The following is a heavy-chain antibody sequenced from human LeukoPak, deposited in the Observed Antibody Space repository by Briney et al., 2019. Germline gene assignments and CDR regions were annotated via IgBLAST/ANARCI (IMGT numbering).Heavy chain of an antibody. D-gene: IGHD1-1*01. CDR1: GFTFSNAW. V-gene: IGHV3-15*01. CDR2: IKSKPDGGTT. CDR3: TTGLLGT. Sequence: GGSLRLSCAASGFTFSNAWMSWFRQAPGKGLEWVGRIKSKPDGGTTEYTAPVKGRFTISRDDSRNTLYLQMSSLKTEDTAVYYCTTGLLGTWGQGIMVTVSS. J-gene: IGHJ4*02.